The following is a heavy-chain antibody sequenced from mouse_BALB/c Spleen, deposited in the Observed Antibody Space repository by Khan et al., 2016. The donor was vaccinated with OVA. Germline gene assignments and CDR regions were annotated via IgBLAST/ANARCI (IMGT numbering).Heavy chain of an antibody. CDR1: GYTFTDFT. J-gene: IGHJ3*01. CDR2: ISTYYGDV. V-gene: IGHV1S137*01. CDR3: KRGGGGNRFAY. Sequence: QVQLKESGAELVRPGVSVKISCKGSGYTFTDFTMHWVKQSHAKSLEWIGVISTYYGDVTYNQKFKGKATMTVDKSSSTAYMELARLTSEDSAIFYEKRGGGGNRFAYWGQGTLVTVSA.